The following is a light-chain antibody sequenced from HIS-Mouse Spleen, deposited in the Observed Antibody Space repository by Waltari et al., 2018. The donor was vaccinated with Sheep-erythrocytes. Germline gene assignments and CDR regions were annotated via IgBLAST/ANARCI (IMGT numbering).Light chain of an antibody. Sequence: SYELTQPPSVFVSPGQTASITCSGDKLGDKYACWYQQKPGHSPVLVIYQDSKRPSGIPERFSGSNSGNTATLTISGTQAMDEADYYCQAWDSSTVVFGGGTKLTVL. J-gene: IGLJ2*01. CDR1: KLGDKY. V-gene: IGLV3-1*01. CDR2: QDS. CDR3: QAWDSSTVV.